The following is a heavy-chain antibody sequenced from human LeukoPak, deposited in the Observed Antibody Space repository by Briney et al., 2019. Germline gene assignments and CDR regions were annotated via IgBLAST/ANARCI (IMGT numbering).Heavy chain of an antibody. V-gene: IGHV3-23*01. CDR3: AKWRYGGATPGYFDP. D-gene: IGHD1-26*01. CDR2: ISNSGGRT. CDR1: GFTFSSYA. Sequence: GGSLRLSCAASGFTFSSYAMNWVRQAPGKGLEWVAGISNSGGRTYYADSVKGRFTISRDNSINTLFLQMNSLRAEDTAIYYCAKWRYGGATPGYFDPWGQGTLVTVSS. J-gene: IGHJ5*02.